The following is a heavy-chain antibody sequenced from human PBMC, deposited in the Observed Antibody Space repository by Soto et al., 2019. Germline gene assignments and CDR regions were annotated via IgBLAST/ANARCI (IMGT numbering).Heavy chain of an antibody. J-gene: IGHJ6*02. Sequence: QLQLVESGGVVVQPGTSLRLSCTASGSTFSNYIMHWVRQAPGKGLDWVAFISYEGRNKDYADSVGGRFTISRDNSKSTLYLQLSSLRPEDTAGYYWARGANYDALGGWGQGTTVTFSS. CDR2: ISYEGRNK. CDR3: ARGANYDALGG. D-gene: IGHD3-16*01. V-gene: IGHV3-30-3*01. CDR1: GSTFSNYI.